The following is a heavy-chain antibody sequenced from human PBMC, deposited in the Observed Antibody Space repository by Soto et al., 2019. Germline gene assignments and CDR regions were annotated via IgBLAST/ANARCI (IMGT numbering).Heavy chain of an antibody. V-gene: IGHV5-10-1*01. CDR1: GYSFTSYW. D-gene: IGHD2-15*01. CDR2: IDPSDSYT. J-gene: IGHJ6*02. CDR3: ARLARYCSGGSCQPYYGMDV. Sequence: GESLKISCKGSGYSFTSYWISWVRQMPGKGLEWMGRIDPSDSYTNYSPSFQGHVTISADKPISTAYLQWSSLKASDTAMYYCARLARYCSGGSCQPYYGMDVWGQGTTVTVSS.